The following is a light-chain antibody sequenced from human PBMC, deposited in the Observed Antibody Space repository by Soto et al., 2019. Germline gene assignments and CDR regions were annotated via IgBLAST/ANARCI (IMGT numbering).Light chain of an antibody. J-gene: IGLJ2*01. CDR3: AAWYDSLNGHVV. CDR1: SSNIGSNT. Sequence: QSVLTQPPSASGTPGQRVTISCSGSSSNIGSNTVNWYQQLPGTAPKLFIYSNNQRPSGVPDRFSGSKSGTSASLAISGLQSEDEADYYCAAWYDSLNGHVVFGGGTKLTVL. CDR2: SNN. V-gene: IGLV1-44*01.